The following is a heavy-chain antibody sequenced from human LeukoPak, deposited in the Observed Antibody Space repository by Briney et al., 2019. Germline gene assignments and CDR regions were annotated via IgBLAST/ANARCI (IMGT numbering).Heavy chain of an antibody. J-gene: IGHJ3*01. D-gene: IGHD1-7*01. CDR1: GGSFSGYY. CDR3: ARARRDTRYNWNYEVSFRD. Sequence: SESLSLTCPVYGGSFSGYYWSWIRQPPGKGLEWIGEINHSGSTNYNPSLKSRVTISVDTSKNQFSLKLSSVTAADTAVYYCARARRDTRYNWNYEVSFRDWGQGTMVTVSS. V-gene: IGHV4-34*01. CDR2: INHSGST.